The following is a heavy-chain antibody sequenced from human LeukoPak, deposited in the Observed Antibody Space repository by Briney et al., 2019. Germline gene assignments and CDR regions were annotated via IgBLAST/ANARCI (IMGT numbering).Heavy chain of an antibody. CDR2: IKGDDSER. V-gene: IGHV3-7*01. CDR3: VRSSFAGYDY. Sequence: GGALRLSCAASGFTLSSYWMTWVRQAPGKGLEWVANIKGDDSERNYLDSVKGRFSIFRDNAKNSLSLQMNSLRAEDTAVYYCVRSSFAGYDYWGQGALVTVSS. CDR1: GFTLSSYW. D-gene: IGHD3-10*01. J-gene: IGHJ4*02.